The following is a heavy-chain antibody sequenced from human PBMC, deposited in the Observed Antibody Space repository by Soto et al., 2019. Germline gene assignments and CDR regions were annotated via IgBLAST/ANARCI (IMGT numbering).Heavy chain of an antibody. D-gene: IGHD6-6*01. Sequence: SQTLSLTCAISGDSVSSNSAAWNRIRQSPSRGLEWLGRTYYRSKWYNDYAVSVKSRITINPETSKNQFSLQLNSVTPEDTAVYYCARAELYSSSPSVYYYYMDVWGKGTTVTVSS. CDR2: TYYRSKWYN. J-gene: IGHJ6*03. CDR1: GDSVSSNSAA. CDR3: ARAELYSSSPSVYYYYMDV. V-gene: IGHV6-1*01.